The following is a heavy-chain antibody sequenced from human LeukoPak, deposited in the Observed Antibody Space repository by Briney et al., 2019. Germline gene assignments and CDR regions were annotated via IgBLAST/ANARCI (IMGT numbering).Heavy chain of an antibody. J-gene: IGHJ5*02. CDR2: INHSGST. CDR1: GGSFSGYY. V-gene: IGHV4-34*01. Sequence: SETLSLTCAVYGGSFSGYYWSWIRQPPGKGLEWIGEINHSGSTNYNPSLKSRVTISVDTSKNQFSPKLSSVTAADTAVYYCARRQRGRAVASYNWFDPWGQGTLVTVSS. D-gene: IGHD6-19*01. CDR3: ARRQRGRAVASYNWFDP.